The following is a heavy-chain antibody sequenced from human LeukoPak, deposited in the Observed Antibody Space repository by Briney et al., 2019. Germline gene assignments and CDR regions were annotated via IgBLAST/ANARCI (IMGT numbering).Heavy chain of an antibody. D-gene: IGHD3-3*01. CDR2: ISSSSSTI. CDR3: ARDGGYDFWSGYYRDAFDI. V-gene: IGHV3-48*01. CDR1: GFTFSSYS. J-gene: IGHJ3*02. Sequence: GGSLRLSCAASGFTFSSYSMNWVRQAPGKGLEWVSYISSSSSTIYYADSVKGRFTISRDNAKNSLYLQMNSLRAEDTAVYYCARDGGYDFWSGYYRDAFDIWGQGTMVTVSS.